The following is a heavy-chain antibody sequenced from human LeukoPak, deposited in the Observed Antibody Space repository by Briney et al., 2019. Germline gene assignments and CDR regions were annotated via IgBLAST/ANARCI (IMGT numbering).Heavy chain of an antibody. V-gene: IGHV3-21*01. CDR3: TRFEGDGSGSYYNRPMYYYYYGMDV. D-gene: IGHD3-10*01. J-gene: IGHJ6*02. Sequence: SGGSLRLSCAASGFTFSSYSMNWFRQAQGKGLEWVSSISSSSSYIYYADSVKIRFTISRDNAKNSLYLQMNSLRAEDTAVYYCTRFEGDGSGSYYNRPMYYYYYGMDVWGQGTTVTVSS. CDR2: ISSSSSYI. CDR1: GFTFSSYS.